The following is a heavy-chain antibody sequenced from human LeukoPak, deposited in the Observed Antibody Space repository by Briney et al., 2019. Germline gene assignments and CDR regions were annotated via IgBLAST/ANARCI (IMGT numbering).Heavy chain of an antibody. J-gene: IGHJ5*02. CDR1: GGSISSGDYY. V-gene: IGHV4-30-4*08. CDR2: IYYSGST. Sequence: SETLSLTCTVSGGSISSGDYYWSWIRQPPGKGLEWIGYIYYSGSTYYNPSLKRRVTLAVDTSTNQFSLKLSSVTAADTAVYYCARDAPTGGYYDFWSGYYGRWFDPWGRGTLVTVPS. CDR3: ARDAPTGGYYDFWSGYYGRWFDP. D-gene: IGHD3-3*01.